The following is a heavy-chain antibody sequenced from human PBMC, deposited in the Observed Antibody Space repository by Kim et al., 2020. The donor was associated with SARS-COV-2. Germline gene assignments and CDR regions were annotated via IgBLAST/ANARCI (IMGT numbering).Heavy chain of an antibody. J-gene: IGHJ5*02. Sequence: ADSGKGRRTMSRDNAKNTLSLEMNSLRVEETAVYYCAKAQADGYKYNGFDPWGQGTLVTVSS. D-gene: IGHD5-12*01. CDR3: AKAQADGYKYNGFDP. V-gene: IGHV3-30*02.